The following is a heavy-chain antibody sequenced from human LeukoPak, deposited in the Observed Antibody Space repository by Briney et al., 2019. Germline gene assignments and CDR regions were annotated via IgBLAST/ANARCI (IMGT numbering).Heavy chain of an antibody. V-gene: IGHV3-30-3*01. CDR3: ARGGTIFGVASHVDY. D-gene: IGHD3-3*01. Sequence: GRSLRLSCAASGFTFSSYAMHWVRQAPGKGLEWVAVISYDGSNKYYADSVKGRFTISRDNSKNTLYLQMNSLRAEDTAVYYCARGGTIFGVASHVDYWGQGTLVTVSS. CDR2: ISYDGSNK. J-gene: IGHJ4*02. CDR1: GFTFSSYA.